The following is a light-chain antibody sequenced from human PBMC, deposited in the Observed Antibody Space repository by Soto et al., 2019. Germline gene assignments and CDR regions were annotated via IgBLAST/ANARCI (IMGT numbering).Light chain of an antibody. J-gene: IGKJ5*01. CDR3: QKFNTAPLT. Sequence: DIQMTQSPSSLSASVGDRVTVTCRASQDISVYLAWYQQKPGKVPKLLIYSASTLQSGVPSRFSGSGSGTDLTLTISSRQAEDVATYYCQKFNTAPLTFGQGTRLEIK. CDR1: QDISVY. V-gene: IGKV1-27*01. CDR2: SAS.